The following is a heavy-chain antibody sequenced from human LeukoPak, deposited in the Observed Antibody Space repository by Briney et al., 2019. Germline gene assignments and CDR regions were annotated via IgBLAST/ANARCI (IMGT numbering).Heavy chain of an antibody. D-gene: IGHD3-3*01. CDR3: AGSRFRGPYNDFWSGYGLFDY. Sequence: SEPLSLTCTVSGYSISSGYYWGWIRQPPGTGLEWIGSICQSGSTYYNRSLKSRVPLSVDTSKNQFSMKLSSITAADTDVYYCAGSRFRGPYNDFWSGYGLFDYWGQGGLVVVFS. CDR1: GYSISSGYY. CDR2: ICQSGST. V-gene: IGHV4-38-2*02. J-gene: IGHJ4*02.